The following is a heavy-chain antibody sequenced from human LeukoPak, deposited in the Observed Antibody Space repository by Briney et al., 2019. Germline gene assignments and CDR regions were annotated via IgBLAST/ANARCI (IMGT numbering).Heavy chain of an antibody. Sequence: GGSLRLSCAASGFTFSSYEMNWVRQAPGKGLEWVSYISSSGSTIYYADSVKGRFTISRDNAKNSLYLQMNSLRAEDTAVYYCARPFFTNYDSSGYPDYAFDIWGQGTMVTVSS. CDR3: ARPFFTNYDSSGYPDYAFDI. J-gene: IGHJ3*02. D-gene: IGHD3-22*01. CDR1: GFTFSSYE. V-gene: IGHV3-48*03. CDR2: ISSSGSTI.